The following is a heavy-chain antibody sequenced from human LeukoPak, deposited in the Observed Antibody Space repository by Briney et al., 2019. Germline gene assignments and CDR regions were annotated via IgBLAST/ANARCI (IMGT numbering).Heavy chain of an antibody. D-gene: IGHD4-11*01. J-gene: IGHJ6*02. CDR1: GYTFTSYG. CDR2: ISAYNGNT. V-gene: IGHV1-18*01. CDR3: ARDRQQLYYYYGMGV. Sequence: ASVKVSCKASGYTFTSYGISWVRQAPGQGLEWMGWISAYNGNTNYAQKLQGRVTMTTDTSTSTAYMELRSLRSDDTAVYYCARDRQQLYYYYGMGVWGQGTTVTVSS.